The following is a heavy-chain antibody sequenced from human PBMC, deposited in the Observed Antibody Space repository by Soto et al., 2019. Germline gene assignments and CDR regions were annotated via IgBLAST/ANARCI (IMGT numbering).Heavy chain of an antibody. CDR1: GFTFSSYG. CDR3: AKIRDSRDGYVRNGFDI. V-gene: IGHV3-30*18. J-gene: IGHJ3*02. D-gene: IGHD6-19*01. Sequence: QVQLVESGGGVVQPGRSLRLSCAASGFTFSSYGMHWVRQAPGTGQEWVAVISYDGSSKYYADSVRGRFTISRDNSKHTLYLQMNSRSDEDTAVYYSAKIRDSRDGYVRNGFDIWGKGTMVAVAS. CDR2: ISYDGSSK.